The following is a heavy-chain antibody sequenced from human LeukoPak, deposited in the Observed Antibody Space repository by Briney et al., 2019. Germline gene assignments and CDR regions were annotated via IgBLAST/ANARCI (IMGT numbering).Heavy chain of an antibody. Sequence: GGPLRLSCAASGFTFSDYYMSWIRQAPGKGLEWVSYISSSSSYTNYADSVKGRFTISRDNAKNSLYLQMNSLRAEDTAVYYCARAGSEEPDAFDIWGQGTMVTVSS. J-gene: IGHJ3*02. V-gene: IGHV3-11*06. CDR2: ISSSSSYT. CDR1: GFTFSDYY. CDR3: ARAGSEEPDAFDI.